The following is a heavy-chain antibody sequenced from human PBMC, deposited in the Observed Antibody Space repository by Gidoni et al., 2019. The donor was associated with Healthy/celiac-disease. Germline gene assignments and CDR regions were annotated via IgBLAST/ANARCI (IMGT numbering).Heavy chain of an antibody. CDR2: ISYDGSNK. CDR3: AREVRYFGFNWFDP. V-gene: IGHV3-30*04. CDR1: GFTFSSYA. J-gene: IGHJ5*02. Sequence: QVQLVESGGGVVQPGRSLRLSCAASGFTFSSYAMHWVRQAPGKGLEWVAVISYDGSNKYYADSVKGRFTISRDNSKNTLYLQMNSLRAEDTAVYYCAREVRYFGFNWFDPWGQGTLVTVSS. D-gene: IGHD3-9*01.